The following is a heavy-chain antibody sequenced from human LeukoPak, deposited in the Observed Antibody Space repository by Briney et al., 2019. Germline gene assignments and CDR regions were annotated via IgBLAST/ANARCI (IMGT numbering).Heavy chain of an antibody. V-gene: IGHV4-31*03. CDR1: GGSISSGGFY. CDR2: IYHSGTT. CDR3: ARDYRPYSSSWYYDY. Sequence: PSETLSLTCTVSGGSISSGGFYWSWIRQLPGKGLEWIGYIYHSGTTYYNPSLKSRVTISIDTSKNQFSLKLSSVTAADTAVYYCARDYRPYSSSWYYDYWGQGTLVTVSS. D-gene: IGHD6-13*01. J-gene: IGHJ4*02.